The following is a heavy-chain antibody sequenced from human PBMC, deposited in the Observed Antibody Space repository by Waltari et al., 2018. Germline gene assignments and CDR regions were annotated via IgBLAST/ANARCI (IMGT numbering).Heavy chain of an antibody. D-gene: IGHD3-3*01. CDR3: AREVSDYDFWSGARGDY. J-gene: IGHJ4*02. CDR2: IKQDGSEK. V-gene: IGHV3-7*01. Sequence: QAPGKGLEWVANIKQDGSEKYYVDSVKGRFTISRDNAKNSLYLQMNSLRAEDTAVYYCAREVSDYDFWSGARGDYWGQGTLVTVSS.